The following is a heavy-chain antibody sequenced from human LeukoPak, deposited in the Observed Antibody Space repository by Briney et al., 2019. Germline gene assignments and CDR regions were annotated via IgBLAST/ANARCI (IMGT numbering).Heavy chain of an antibody. J-gene: IGHJ4*02. D-gene: IGHD2-15*01. CDR3: AKDIFSWGYCSGGSCCGFDY. CDR2: ISGDGGGT. V-gene: IGHV3-43*02. CDR1: GFIFDDYG. Sequence: QPGGSLRLSCAASGFIFDDYGMHWVRQAPGKGLEWVSLISGDGGGTYYADSVKGRFTISRDNSRNSLYLQMNSLRTEDAALYYCAKDIFSWGYCSGGSCCGFDYWGQGTLVTVSS.